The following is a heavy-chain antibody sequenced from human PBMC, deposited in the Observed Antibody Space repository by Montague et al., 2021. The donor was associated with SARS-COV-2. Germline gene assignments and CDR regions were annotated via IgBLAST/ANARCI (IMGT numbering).Heavy chain of an antibody. V-gene: IGHV3-23*01. Sequence: SLRLSCAASGFTFSSYALTWVRQAPGKGLEWVSAISNSGGRTYYADSVKGRFTISRDNSKNTVYLQMNTPRAEDTAIYYCAKTGGIIAADTWGQGTLVTVSS. CDR1: GFTFSSYA. CDR2: ISNSGGRT. CDR3: AKTGGIIAADT. J-gene: IGHJ4*02. D-gene: IGHD6-13*01.